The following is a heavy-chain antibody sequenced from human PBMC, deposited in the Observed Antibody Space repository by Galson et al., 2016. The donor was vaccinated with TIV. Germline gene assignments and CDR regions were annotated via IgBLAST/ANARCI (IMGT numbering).Heavy chain of an antibody. V-gene: IGHV1-69*06. CDR2: IIPILGPT. Sequence: SVKVSCKVSGGSFSTYAINWVRQAPGQGPEWMGRIIPILGPTKYAQCFQGRVSITADKSTNTAYMDLSSLRSDDTAVYSCARDNQATFGYDDAFDIWGQGTLVTVSS. D-gene: IGHD5-12*01. J-gene: IGHJ3*02. CDR3: ARDNQATFGYDDAFDI. CDR1: GGSFSTYA.